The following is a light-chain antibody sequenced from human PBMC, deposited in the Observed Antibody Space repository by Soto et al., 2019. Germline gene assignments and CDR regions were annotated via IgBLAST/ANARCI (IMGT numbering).Light chain of an antibody. CDR3: QQLKSYVT. CDR2: SAS. CDR1: QGTSSY. Sequence: DIQLTQSPSSLSASVGDRVTITCRVSQGTSSYLNWYRQKPGKVPKLLIYSASNLQSGVPTRFSGSGSGTDFALTISSLQPEDFATYYCQQLKSYVTFGQGTRLEIK. J-gene: IGKJ5*01. V-gene: IGKV1-27*01.